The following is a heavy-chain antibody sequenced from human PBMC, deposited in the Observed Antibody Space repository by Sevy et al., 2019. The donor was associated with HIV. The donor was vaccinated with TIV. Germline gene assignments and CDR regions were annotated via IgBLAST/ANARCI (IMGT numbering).Heavy chain of an antibody. CDR3: TKSMAIPMLRGVCGYYYYGLDV. CDR1: GFTFSSHA. J-gene: IGHJ6*02. D-gene: IGHD3-10*01. V-gene: IGHV3-23*01. Sequence: GGSLRLSCVASGFTFSSHAMSWVRQAPGKGLEWVSAITGSGDDSFYADSVKGQFTISRDNSKNTVYLQMNSLRAEDTALYYCTKSMAIPMLRGVCGYYYYGLDVWGHGTTVTVSS. CDR2: ITGSGDDS.